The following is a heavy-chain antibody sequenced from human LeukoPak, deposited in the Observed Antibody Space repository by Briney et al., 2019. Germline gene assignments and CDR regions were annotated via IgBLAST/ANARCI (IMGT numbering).Heavy chain of an antibody. J-gene: IGHJ4*02. CDR3: ARVDDRGHYYDSSGPRKLFDY. CDR2: INPSGGST. Sequence: ASVKVSCKASGYTFTIYYMHWVRQAPGQGLEWMGIINPSGGSTSYAQKFQGRVTMTRDTSIRTAYMELSRLRSDDTAVYYCARVDDRGHYYDSSGPRKLFDYWGQGTLVTVSS. CDR1: GYTFTIYY. D-gene: IGHD3-22*01. V-gene: IGHV1-46*01.